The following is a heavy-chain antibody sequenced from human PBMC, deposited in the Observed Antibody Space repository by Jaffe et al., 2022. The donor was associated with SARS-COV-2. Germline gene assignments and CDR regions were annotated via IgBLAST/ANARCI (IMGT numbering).Heavy chain of an antibody. CDR3: ARHERIAAAGPYWYFDL. D-gene: IGHD6-13*01. V-gene: IGHV4-59*08. J-gene: IGHJ2*01. CDR1: GGSISSYY. CDR2: IYYSGST. Sequence: QVQLQESGPGLVKPSETLSLTCTVSGGSISSYYWSWIRQPPGKGLEWIGYIYYSGSTNYNPSLKSRVTISVDTSKNQFSLKLSSVTAADTAVYYCARHERIAAAGPYWYFDLWGRGTLVTVSS.